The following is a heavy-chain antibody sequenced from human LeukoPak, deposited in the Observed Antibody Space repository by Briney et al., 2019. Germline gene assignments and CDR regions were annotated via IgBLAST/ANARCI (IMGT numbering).Heavy chain of an antibody. Sequence: SETLSLTCTVSGDSINGYHWTWLRLPAGKGLEWIGRLYTRGSPNYSPSLSSRVTMSLDATKNQFSLNLRSVTAADTAVYYCARGVAAAGIPYWGRGTLVTVSS. J-gene: IGHJ4*02. CDR1: GDSINGYH. CDR3: ARGVAAAGIPY. CDR2: LYTRGSP. D-gene: IGHD6-13*01. V-gene: IGHV4-4*07.